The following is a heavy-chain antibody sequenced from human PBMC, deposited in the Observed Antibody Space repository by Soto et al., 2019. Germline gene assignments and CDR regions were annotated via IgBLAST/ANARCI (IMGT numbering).Heavy chain of an antibody. Sequence: EVQLVESGGGLVQPGGSLRLSCEASGLTFSSNWMSWVRQAPGKGLEWVANIKQDGSEKYYVDSVKGRFTISRDNAKNSLYLQMNSLRAEDTAVYYCARQGIAAAGIINWFDPWGQGTLVTVSS. V-gene: IGHV3-7*05. D-gene: IGHD6-13*01. CDR1: GLTFSSNW. J-gene: IGHJ5*02. CDR2: IKQDGSEK. CDR3: ARQGIAAAGIINWFDP.